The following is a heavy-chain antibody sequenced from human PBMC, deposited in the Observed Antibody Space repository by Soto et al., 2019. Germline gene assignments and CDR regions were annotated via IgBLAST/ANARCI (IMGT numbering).Heavy chain of an antibody. V-gene: IGHV4-31*03. J-gene: IGHJ3*02. CDR1: GGSINSGDYY. CDR2: IYYSGST. Sequence: QVQLQESGPGLVKPSQTLSLTFTVSGGSINSGDYYWSWIRQHPGKGLEWIGCIYYSGSTYYNPSLKSRVFISVDTSKTQFSLRLSSVTAADTGVYYCERERVFGVATNAFDIWGQGAMVTVSS. CDR3: ERERVFGVATNAFDI. D-gene: IGHD3-3*01.